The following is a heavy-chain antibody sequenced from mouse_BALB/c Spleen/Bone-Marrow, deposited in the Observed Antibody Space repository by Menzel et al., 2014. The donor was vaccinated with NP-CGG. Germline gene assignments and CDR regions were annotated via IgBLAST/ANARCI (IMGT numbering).Heavy chain of an antibody. CDR2: IWGGGST. V-gene: IGHV2-6-4*01. J-gene: IGHJ3*01. Sequence: QVQLQQSGPGLVAPSQSLSITCTVSGFSLSRYSIHWIRQPPGNGLEWLGMIWGGGSTDYNSALRSRLSISKDNSKSQVFLKMNSLQTDDTAIYYCARNLRDPFAYWGQGTLVTVSA. CDR1: GFSLSRYS. CDR3: ARNLRDPFAY.